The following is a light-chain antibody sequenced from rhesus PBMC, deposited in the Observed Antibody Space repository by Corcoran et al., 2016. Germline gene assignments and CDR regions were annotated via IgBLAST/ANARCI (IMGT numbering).Light chain of an antibody. CDR2: KAS. J-gene: IGKJ2*01. V-gene: IGKV1-22*01. Sequence: DIQMTQSPSSLSASVGDTVTITCRASQSISSWLDWYQQKPGKARKLLIYKASSLQGGVPSRFSGSGSVTDFTLTISSLQPEDFATYYCLQYSSSPYSFGQGTKVEIK. CDR3: LQYSSSPYS. CDR1: QSISSW.